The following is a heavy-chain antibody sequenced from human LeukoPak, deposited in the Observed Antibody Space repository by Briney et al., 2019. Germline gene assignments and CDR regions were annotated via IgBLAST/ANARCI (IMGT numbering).Heavy chain of an antibody. CDR1: GFTFSSYS. CDR2: ISSSSSYI. J-gene: IGHJ4*02. D-gene: IGHD3-10*01. Sequence: GGSLRISCAASGFTFSSYSMNWVRQAPGKGLEWVSSISSSSSYIYYADSVKGRFTISRDNAKNSLYLQMNSLRAEDTAVYYCAAYGSGSYYNFDYWGQGTLVTVSS. CDR3: AAYGSGSYYNFDY. V-gene: IGHV3-21*01.